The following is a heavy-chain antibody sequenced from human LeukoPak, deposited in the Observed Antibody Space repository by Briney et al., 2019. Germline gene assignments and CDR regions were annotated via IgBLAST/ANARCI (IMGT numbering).Heavy chain of an antibody. CDR3: ARDGVTGTTRWFDP. Sequence: GGSLRLSCAASGFTFDDYGMSWVRQAPGKGLEWVSGINWNGGSTGYADSVKGRFTISRDNAKNSLYLQMNSLRAEDTALYYCARDGVTGTTRWFDPWGQGTLDTVSS. CDR1: GFTFDDYG. J-gene: IGHJ5*02. CDR2: INWNGGST. D-gene: IGHD1-7*01. V-gene: IGHV3-20*04.